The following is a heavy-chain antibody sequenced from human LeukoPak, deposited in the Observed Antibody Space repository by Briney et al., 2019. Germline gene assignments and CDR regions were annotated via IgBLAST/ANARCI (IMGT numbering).Heavy chain of an antibody. Sequence: ASVKVSCKASGYTFTSYAMNWVRQAPGQGLEWMGWINTNTGNPTYAQGFTGRFVFSLDTSVSTAYLQISSLKAEDTAVYYCARATPASGSYENGDYWGQGTLDTVSS. J-gene: IGHJ4*02. D-gene: IGHD1-26*01. CDR3: ARATPASGSYENGDY. V-gene: IGHV7-4-1*02. CDR2: INTNTGNP. CDR1: GYTFTSYA.